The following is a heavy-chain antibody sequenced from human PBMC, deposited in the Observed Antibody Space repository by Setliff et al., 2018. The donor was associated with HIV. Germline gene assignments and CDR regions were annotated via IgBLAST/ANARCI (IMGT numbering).Heavy chain of an antibody. Sequence: PSETLSLTCTISGGSITSHYWSWIRQPPGKGLEWIGCVYYTGSTNYSPSLKSRVTISIDTSKNQFSLKLSSVTAADTAVYYCARGPTGTARRERAFDIWGQGTMVTVSS. CDR2: VYYTGST. CDR3: ARGPTGTARRERAFDI. D-gene: IGHD4-17*01. CDR1: GGSITSHY. J-gene: IGHJ3*02. V-gene: IGHV4-59*11.